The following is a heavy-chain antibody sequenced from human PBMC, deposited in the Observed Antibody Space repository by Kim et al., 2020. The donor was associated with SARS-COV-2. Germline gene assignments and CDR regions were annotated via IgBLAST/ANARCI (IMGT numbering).Heavy chain of an antibody. D-gene: IGHD6-13*01. CDR2: T. Sequence: TNYNPSLKSRVTISVDTSKNQFSLKLSSVTAADTAVYYCARQQLVGWFDPWGQGTLVTVSS. V-gene: IGHV4-61*07. CDR3: ARQQLVGWFDP. J-gene: IGHJ5*02.